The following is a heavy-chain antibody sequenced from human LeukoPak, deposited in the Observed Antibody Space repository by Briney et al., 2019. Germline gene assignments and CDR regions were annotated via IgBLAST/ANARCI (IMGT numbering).Heavy chain of an antibody. CDR2: INYSGST. CDR1: GGSLSSYY. Sequence: SETLSLTCTVSGGSLSSYYWSWIRQSPGKGLEWIGFINYSGSTTYNPSLKSRVTISVDTSKNQFSLKLTSVTAADTAVYYCARDKKGTSCYDYWGQGTLVTVSS. V-gene: IGHV4-59*01. CDR3: ARDKKGTSCYDY. J-gene: IGHJ4*02. D-gene: IGHD2-2*01.